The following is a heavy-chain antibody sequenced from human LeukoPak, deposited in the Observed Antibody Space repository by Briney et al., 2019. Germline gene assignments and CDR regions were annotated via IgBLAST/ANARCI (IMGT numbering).Heavy chain of an antibody. V-gene: IGHV4-39*07. CDR2: MYYSGST. CDR1: GGSISGSSSY. D-gene: IGHD3-22*01. J-gene: IGHJ3*02. CDR3: ARRAGGSGYQITDAFDI. Sequence: SETLSLTCTVSGGSISGSSSYWGWIRQPPGKGLEWIGSMYYSGSTYYNPSLKSRVTISVDTSKNQFSLKLSSVTAADTAVYYCARRAGGSGYQITDAFDIWGQGTMVTVSS.